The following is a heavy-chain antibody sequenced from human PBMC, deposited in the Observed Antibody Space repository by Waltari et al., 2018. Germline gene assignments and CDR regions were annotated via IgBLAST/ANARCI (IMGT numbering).Heavy chain of an antibody. Sequence: QVQLVQSGAEVKKPGASVTVSCKASGYTFTSYDINWVRQATGQGPECMGWMNPNSGNTGYAQKFQGRVTMTRNTSISTAYMELSSLRSEDTAVYYCARGPPYYDILTGYPYYYYYGMDVWGQGTTVTVSS. CDR1: GYTFTSYD. CDR3: ARGPPYYDILTGYPYYYYYGMDV. J-gene: IGHJ6*02. V-gene: IGHV1-8*01. D-gene: IGHD3-9*01. CDR2: MNPNSGNT.